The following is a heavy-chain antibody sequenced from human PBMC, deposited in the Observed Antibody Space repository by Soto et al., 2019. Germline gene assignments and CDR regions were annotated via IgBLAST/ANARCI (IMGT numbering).Heavy chain of an antibody. CDR3: ARSVAVPGAHIDY. J-gene: IGHJ4*02. CDR2: VYYTGST. D-gene: IGHD6-19*01. V-gene: IGHV4-59*01. CDR1: GGSISGSY. Sequence: AETLSLTCSVSGGSISGSYWSWIRQSPGKGLEWLGYVYYTGSTNYSPSLRSRVSISVDTSKNEFSLRLSSVTAADTAVYFCARSVAVPGAHIDYWGQGTQFTAPQ.